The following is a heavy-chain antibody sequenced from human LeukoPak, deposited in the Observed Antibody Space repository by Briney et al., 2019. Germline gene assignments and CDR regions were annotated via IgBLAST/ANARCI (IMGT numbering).Heavy chain of an antibody. CDR3: ARDQSGPEY. Sequence: PGGSLRLSCVVSGFTFSNYWMDWVRQAPGRGLEWVAFIGQDGRETNYAGSVKGRFTISRDNAKNSLYLQMNNLRVEDTAVYYCARDQSGPEYWGQGNPVTVSS. D-gene: IGHD3-3*01. CDR2: IGQDGRET. J-gene: IGHJ4*02. CDR1: GFTFSNYW. V-gene: IGHV3-7*01.